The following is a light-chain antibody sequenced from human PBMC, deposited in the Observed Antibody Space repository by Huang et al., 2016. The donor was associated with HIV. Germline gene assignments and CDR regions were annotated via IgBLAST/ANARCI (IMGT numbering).Light chain of an antibody. CDR1: QSINNN. J-gene: IGKJ4*01. CDR3: QQYNNWPPRLT. V-gene: IGKV3-15*01. CDR2: GAS. Sequence: EIVLTQSPATLSLSPGERAALSCRATQSINNNLAWYQQKPGQSPRPLIYGASTRATGIPARFRGSGSGTEFTLTISSLQSEDFAVYYCQQYNNWPPRLTFGGGTKVEIK.